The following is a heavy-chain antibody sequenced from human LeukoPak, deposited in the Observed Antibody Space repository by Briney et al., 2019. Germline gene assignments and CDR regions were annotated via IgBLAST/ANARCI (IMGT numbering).Heavy chain of an antibody. J-gene: IGHJ5*02. CDR2: ISSSSDYI. CDR1: GFTFSSYG. Sequence: GGSLRLSCAASGFTFSSYGMNWVRQAPGKGLEWVSSISSSSDYIYYADSAKGRFTISRDNAKNSLYLQMKSLRAEDTAVYYCARGKTSQNIVTRKTYNWFDPWGQGTLVTVSS. CDR3: ARGKTSQNIVTRKTYNWFDP. D-gene: IGHD2/OR15-2a*01. V-gene: IGHV3-21*01.